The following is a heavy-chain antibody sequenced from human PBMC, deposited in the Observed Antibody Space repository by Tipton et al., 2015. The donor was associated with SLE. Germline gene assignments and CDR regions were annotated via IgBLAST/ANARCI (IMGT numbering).Heavy chain of an antibody. D-gene: IGHD2/OR15-2a*01. CDR3: ARDNRGLFDY. Sequence: SLRLSCAASGFTFSEYAMNWVRQAPGKGLEWISYINTFGTGIYYADSVEGRFTVSRDNAKKSVYLQMNSLRAEDTAIYYCARDNRGLFDYWGQGTLVTVSS. CDR2: INTFGTGI. J-gene: IGHJ4*02. CDR1: GFTFSEYA. V-gene: IGHV3-48*03.